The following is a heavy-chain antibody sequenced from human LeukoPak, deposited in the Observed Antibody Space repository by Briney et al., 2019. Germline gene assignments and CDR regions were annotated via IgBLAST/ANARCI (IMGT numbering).Heavy chain of an antibody. V-gene: IGHV3-30*02. CDR2: IRYDGSNK. D-gene: IGHD3-3*01. CDR1: GFTFSSYG. J-gene: IGHJ4*02. Sequence: PGGSLRLSCAASGFTFSSYGMHWVRQAPGKGLEWVAFIRYDGSNKYYADSVKGRFTISRDNSKNTLYLQMNSLRAEDTAVYYCARARVTIFGVVPPDYWGQGTLVTVSS. CDR3: ARARVTIFGVVPPDY.